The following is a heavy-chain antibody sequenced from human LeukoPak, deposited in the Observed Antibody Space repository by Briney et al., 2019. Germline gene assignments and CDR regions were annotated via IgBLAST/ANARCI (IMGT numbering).Heavy chain of an antibody. CDR2: IASDHTI. CDR3: ARVRDSSSWSQYYFDY. CDR1: GFIVSSCE. D-gene: IGHD6-13*01. Sequence: GGSLRLSCAASGFIVSSCEMNWVRQAPGKGLEWVSFIASDHTIYYADSVKGRFTLSRDNAKNSLYLQMNSLRAEDTAVYYCARVRDSSSWSQYYFDYWGQGTLVTVSS. J-gene: IGHJ4*02. V-gene: IGHV3-48*03.